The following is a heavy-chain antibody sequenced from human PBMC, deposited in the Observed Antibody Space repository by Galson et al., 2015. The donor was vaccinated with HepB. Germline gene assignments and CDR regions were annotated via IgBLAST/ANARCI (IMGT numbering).Heavy chain of an antibody. Sequence: SLRLSCAASGFTFSSYAMHWVRQAPGKGLEWVAVISYDGSNKYYADSVKGRFTISRDNSKNTLYLQMNSLRAEDTAVYYCARDGLLSSGRTPYFDYWGQGTLVTVSS. D-gene: IGHD6-19*01. J-gene: IGHJ4*02. V-gene: IGHV3-30*04. CDR1: GFTFSSYA. CDR3: ARDGLLSSGRTPYFDY. CDR2: ISYDGSNK.